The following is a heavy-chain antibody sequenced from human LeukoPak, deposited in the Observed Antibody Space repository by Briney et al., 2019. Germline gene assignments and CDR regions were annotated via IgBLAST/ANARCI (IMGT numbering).Heavy chain of an antibody. CDR2: IYYSGST. CDR1: GGSVSSGSYY. V-gene: IGHV4-61*01. Sequence: SETLSLTCTVSGGSVSSGSYYWSWIRQPPGKGLEWIGYIYYSGSTNYNPSLKSRVTISVDTSKNQFSLKLSSVTAADTAVYYCARAPGVLGYCSSTSCHAEGSGWFDPWGQGTLVTVSS. D-gene: IGHD2-2*01. CDR3: ARAPGVLGYCSSTSCHAEGSGWFDP. J-gene: IGHJ5*02.